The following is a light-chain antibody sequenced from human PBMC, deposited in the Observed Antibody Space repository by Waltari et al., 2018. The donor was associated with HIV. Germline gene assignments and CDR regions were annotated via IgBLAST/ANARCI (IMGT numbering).Light chain of an antibody. J-gene: IGLJ1*01. V-gene: IGLV2-23*02. CDR3: CSYAGSSTYV. Sequence: QSALTQPASVSGSPGQSITISCTGTSSDVGGYNYVSWYQPHPGKAPELMIYGVSKRPSGVSNRFSGSKSGNTASLTISGLQAEDEADYYCCSYAGSSTYVFGTGTKVTVL. CDR2: GVS. CDR1: SSDVGGYNY.